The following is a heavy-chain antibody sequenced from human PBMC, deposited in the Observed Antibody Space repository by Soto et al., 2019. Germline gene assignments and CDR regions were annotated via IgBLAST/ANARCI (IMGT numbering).Heavy chain of an antibody. CDR1: GYTLSNYW. CDR3: ARGDCVGGTCYSLAGSFYYYMDV. D-gene: IGHD2-15*01. J-gene: IGHJ6*03. V-gene: IGHV3-74*02. Sequence: EVQLVESGGGLVQPGGSLRLSCAASGYTLSNYWMYWVRQAPGKGLEWVSRINSDGSVSSHADSVRGRLTISRDNVKNTLYRHMDSLRAEDTAVYFCARGDCVGGTCYSLAGSFYYYMDVWGKGSTVTVFS. CDR2: INSDGSVS.